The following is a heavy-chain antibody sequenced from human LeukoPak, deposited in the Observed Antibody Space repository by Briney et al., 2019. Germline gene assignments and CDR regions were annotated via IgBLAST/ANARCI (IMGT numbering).Heavy chain of an antibody. J-gene: IGHJ6*02. V-gene: IGHV4-59*01. CDR3: ARAGRLGYCSGGSCYYYGMDV. CDR1: GGSISSYY. Sequence: PSETLSLTCTVSGGSISSYYWSWIRQPPGKGLEWIGYIYYSGSTNYNPSLKSRVTISVDTSKNQFSLKLSSVTAADTAMYYCARAGRLGYCSGGSCYYYGMDVWGQGTTVTVSS. CDR2: IYYSGST. D-gene: IGHD2-15*01.